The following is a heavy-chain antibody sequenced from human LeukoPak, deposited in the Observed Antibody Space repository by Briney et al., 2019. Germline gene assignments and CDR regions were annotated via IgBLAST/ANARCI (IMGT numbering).Heavy chain of an antibody. V-gene: IGHV3-7*01. D-gene: IGHD1-26*01. CDR3: VRDYRGGWNDY. CDR1: GFTFRKHW. J-gene: IGHJ4*02. Sequence: WGSLRLSCAATGFTFRKHWMSWVRQTVGKGLECVAKIREDGNEKHYVDSVKGRFTISRDNAKNSLFLQMNNLRVDDTAVYCCVRDYRGGWNDYWGQGTLVTVSS. CDR2: IREDGNEK.